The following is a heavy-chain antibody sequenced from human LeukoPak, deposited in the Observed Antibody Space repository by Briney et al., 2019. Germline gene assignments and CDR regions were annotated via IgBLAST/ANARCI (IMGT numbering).Heavy chain of an antibody. J-gene: IGHJ4*02. D-gene: IGHD6-19*01. V-gene: IGHV3-43*02. CDR3: AKDQGASGWGAFDY. Sequence: GGSLRLSCAASGFTFSNYWMHWVRRAPGKGLEWVSFISGDGGTTYYPDSVKGRFTISRDNSRNSLYLQMNSLRTEDTALYYCAKDQGASGWGAFDYWGQGTLVAVSS. CDR1: GFTFSNYW. CDR2: ISGDGGTT.